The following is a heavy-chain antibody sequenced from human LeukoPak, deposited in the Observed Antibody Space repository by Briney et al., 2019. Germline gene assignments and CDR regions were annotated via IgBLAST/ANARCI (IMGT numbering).Heavy chain of an antibody. V-gene: IGHV3-30*01. D-gene: IGHD1-1*01. CDR2: ISYDGSNE. Sequence: PGRSLRFSCAASGFTFSTFAMHWVRQDPGKGPEWVAGISYDGSNEYYADSVKGRFAISRDNSKNTLFLQMNSLRAEDTAVYFCARAAYQLEKSGSCFGQWGQGTLVTVSS. J-gene: IGHJ4*02. CDR3: ARAAYQLEKSGSCFGQ. CDR1: GFTFSTFA.